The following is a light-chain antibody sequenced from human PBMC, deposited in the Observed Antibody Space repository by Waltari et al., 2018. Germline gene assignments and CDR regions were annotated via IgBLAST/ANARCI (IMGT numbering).Light chain of an antibody. CDR1: QSGTSNY. V-gene: IGKV3-20*01. Sequence: EIVLTQSPGTLSLSPGERATLSCRASQSGTSNYLAWYQQKPGQAPRLLMYTASSRASGIPDRFSGSGSGTDFTLTISRLEPEDFAVYYCQQYGSSPLTFGGRTKVEIK. CDR3: QQYGSSPLT. J-gene: IGKJ4*01. CDR2: TAS.